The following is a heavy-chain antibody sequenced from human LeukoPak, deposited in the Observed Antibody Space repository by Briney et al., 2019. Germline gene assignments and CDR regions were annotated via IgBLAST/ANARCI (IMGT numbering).Heavy chain of an antibody. CDR2: ISSSSSYI. CDR3: ARTIAVAGTPYYFDY. Sequence: PGGSLRLSCAASGFTFSSYSMNWVRQAPGKGLEWVSSISSSSSYIYYADSVKGRFTISRDNAKNSLYLQMNSLRAEDTAVYYCARTIAVAGTPYYFDYWGQGTLVTVSS. D-gene: IGHD6-19*01. CDR1: GFTFSSYS. V-gene: IGHV3-21*01. J-gene: IGHJ4*02.